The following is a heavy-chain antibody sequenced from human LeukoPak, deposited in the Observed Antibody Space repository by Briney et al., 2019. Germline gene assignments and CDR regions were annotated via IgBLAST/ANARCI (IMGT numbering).Heavy chain of an antibody. CDR3: AKDVSTGWSFDS. CDR2: ISYDGSDK. CDR1: GFTYNNYG. D-gene: IGHD6-19*01. Sequence: HPGGSLRLSCAASGFTYNNYGMHWVRQAPGKGLERVTFISYDGSDKSYADSVKGRFIISRDNSKKTLYLQMNSLTADDTAVYYCAKDVSTGWSFDSWGQGTLVTVYS. J-gene: IGHJ4*02. V-gene: IGHV3-30*02.